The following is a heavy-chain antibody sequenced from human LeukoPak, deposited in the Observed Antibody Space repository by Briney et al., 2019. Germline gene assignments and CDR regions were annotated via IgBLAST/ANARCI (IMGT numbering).Heavy chain of an antibody. CDR1: GGSFSGYY. Sequence: PSETLSLTCAVYGGSFSGYYWSWIRQPPGKGLEWIGEINHSGSTNYNPSLKSRVTISVDTSKNQFSLKLSSVTAADTAVYSCARSLSQTGTTLPRGQGTLVTVSS. CDR3: ARSLSQTGTTLP. V-gene: IGHV4-34*01. D-gene: IGHD1-7*01. CDR2: INHSGST. J-gene: IGHJ5*02.